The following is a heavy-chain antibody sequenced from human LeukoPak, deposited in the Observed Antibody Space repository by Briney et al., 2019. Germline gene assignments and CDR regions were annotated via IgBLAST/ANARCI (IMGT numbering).Heavy chain of an antibody. CDR3: ARESRGIIGDAFDI. Sequence: SETLSLTCTVSGGSISSYYWSWIRQPPGKGLEWIGYIYYSGSTNYNPSLKSRVTISVDTSKNQFSLKLSSVTAADTAVYYCARESRGIIGDAFDIWGQGTMVTVSS. CDR1: GGSISSYY. D-gene: IGHD3-10*01. V-gene: IGHV4-59*01. CDR2: IYYSGST. J-gene: IGHJ3*02.